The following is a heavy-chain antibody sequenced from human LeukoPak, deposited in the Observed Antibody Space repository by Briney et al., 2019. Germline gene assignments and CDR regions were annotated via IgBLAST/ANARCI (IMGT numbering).Heavy chain of an antibody. CDR2: INWNGGST. Sequence: GGSLRPSCAASGFTFDDYGMSWVRQAPGKGLEWVSGINWNGGSTTYADSVKGRFTISRDNAKNSHYLQMNSLRAEDTALYYCARASNPDYYYYDMDVWGQGTTVTVSS. CDR1: GFTFDDYG. V-gene: IGHV3-20*04. D-gene: IGHD1-14*01. J-gene: IGHJ6*02. CDR3: ARASNPDYYYYDMDV.